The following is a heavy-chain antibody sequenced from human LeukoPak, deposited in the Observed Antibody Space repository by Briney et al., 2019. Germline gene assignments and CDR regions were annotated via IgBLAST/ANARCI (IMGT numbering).Heavy chain of an antibody. CDR1: GFTFYSYA. J-gene: IGHJ4*02. V-gene: IGHV3-48*01. CDR3: ARGSKFGGVISDF. Sequence: GGSLRLSCAASGFTFYSYAMSLVRQAPGKGLEWLSFITRSSRIIYYADSVKCRFTISRDNANNSLHLQMNSLRVEDTSIYFCARGSKFGGVISDFWGQGTLVTVSS. CDR2: ITRSSRII. D-gene: IGHD3-16*02.